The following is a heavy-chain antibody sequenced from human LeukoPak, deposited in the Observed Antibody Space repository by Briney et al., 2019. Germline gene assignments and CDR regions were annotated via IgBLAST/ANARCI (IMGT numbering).Heavy chain of an antibody. Sequence: SETLSLTCAVSGGSISSGDSSWSWIRQPPGKGLEWIGYIYYSESTDYNPSLKSRVTISVDTSKNQFSLKLSPVTAADTAVYYCARLLPPYSSSVVNWFDPWGQGTLVTVSS. V-gene: IGHV4-61*08. CDR3: ARLLPPYSSSVVNWFDP. CDR2: IYYSEST. CDR1: GGSISSGDSS. D-gene: IGHD6-13*01. J-gene: IGHJ5*02.